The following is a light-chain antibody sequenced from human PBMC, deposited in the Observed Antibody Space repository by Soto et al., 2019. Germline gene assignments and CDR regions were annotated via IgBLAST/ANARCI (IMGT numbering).Light chain of an antibody. J-gene: IGLJ2*01. V-gene: IGLV2-23*02. CDR3: SSYTSSNTLI. Sequence: QSALTQPASVSGSPGQSITISCTGTSSDVGSYYLVSWYQQRPGKAPKLMIYEVSKRPSGVSTRFSGSKSGNTASLTISGLQAVDEADYFCSSYTSSNTLIFGGGTKVTVL. CDR1: SSDVGSYYL. CDR2: EVS.